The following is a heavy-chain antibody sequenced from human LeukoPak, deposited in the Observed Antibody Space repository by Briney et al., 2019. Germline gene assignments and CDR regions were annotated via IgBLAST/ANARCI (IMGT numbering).Heavy chain of an antibody. CDR1: GFTLTNYA. CDR3: AKGFTTGWSGGYLDY. J-gene: IGHJ4*02. V-gene: IGHV3-23*01. Sequence: PGGSLRLSCAASGFTLTNYAMNWVRQTPGKGLEWVSPISGGNTYYADSVRGRFTSSRDSSKNTMYLHMDFLRAEDTAVYLCAKGFTTGWSGGYLDYWGQGTLVSVSS. CDR2: ISGGNT. D-gene: IGHD6-19*01.